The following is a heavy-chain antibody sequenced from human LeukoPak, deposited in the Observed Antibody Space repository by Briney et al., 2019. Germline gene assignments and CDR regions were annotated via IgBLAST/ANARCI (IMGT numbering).Heavy chain of an antibody. Sequence: GGSLRLSCAASGFTFSSYAMSWVRQAPGKGLEWVSAISGSGGSTYYADSVKGRFTISRDNAKNSLYLQMNSPRAEDTAVYYCAELGITMIGGVWGKGTTVTISS. D-gene: IGHD3-10*02. J-gene: IGHJ6*04. V-gene: IGHV3-23*01. CDR3: AELGITMIGGV. CDR1: GFTFSSYA. CDR2: ISGSGGST.